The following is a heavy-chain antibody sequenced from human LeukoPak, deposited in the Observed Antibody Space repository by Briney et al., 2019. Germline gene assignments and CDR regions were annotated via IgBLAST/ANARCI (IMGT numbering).Heavy chain of an antibody. CDR1: GGTFSSYA. Sequence: ASVKVSCKASGGTFSSYAISWVRQAPGQGLEWMGWISAYNGNTNYAQKLQGRVTMTTDTSTSTAYMELRSLRSDDTAVYYCARVLNYYDSSGGAYYFDYWGQGTLVTVSS. V-gene: IGHV1-18*01. J-gene: IGHJ4*02. D-gene: IGHD3-22*01. CDR2: ISAYNGNT. CDR3: ARVLNYYDSSGGAYYFDY.